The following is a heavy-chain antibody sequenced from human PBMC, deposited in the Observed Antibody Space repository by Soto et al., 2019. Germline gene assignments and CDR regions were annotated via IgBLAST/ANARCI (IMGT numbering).Heavy chain of an antibody. J-gene: IGHJ4*02. V-gene: IGHV1-3*01. CDR3: ARDKLPELLAY. CDR1: GYAFSSYV. Sequence: ASVKVSCKASGYAFSSYVMHWVRQAPGRGLEWMGWINAGNGNTKYSQKFQGRVTITRDTSASKAYMELSSLGSEDTAVYYCARDKLPELLAYWGQGTLVTGSS. D-gene: IGHD1-26*01. CDR2: INAGNGNT.